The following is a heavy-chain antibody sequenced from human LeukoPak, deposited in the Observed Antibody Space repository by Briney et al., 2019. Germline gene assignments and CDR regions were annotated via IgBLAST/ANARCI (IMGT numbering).Heavy chain of an antibody. Sequence: GGSLRLSCADSGFSFTNAWMSWVRQAPGKGLEWVGRIKSKGDGETTDYAAPVKGRFTMSRDDSKATLYLQMNSLKAEDTAVYYYTTDLGITMIRGVIVYWGRGTLVTVSS. V-gene: IGHV3-15*01. CDR1: GFSFTNAW. CDR2: IKSKGDGETT. J-gene: IGHJ4*02. D-gene: IGHD3-10*01. CDR3: TTDLGITMIRGVIVY.